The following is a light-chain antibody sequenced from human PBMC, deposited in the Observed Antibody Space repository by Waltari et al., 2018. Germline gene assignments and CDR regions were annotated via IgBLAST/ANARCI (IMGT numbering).Light chain of an antibody. CDR1: SSNIGAGYD. J-gene: IGLJ2*01. V-gene: IGLV1-40*01. Sequence: QSVLTQPPSVSGAPGQRVTISCTGSSSNIGAGYDVHWYQQLPGTAPELLIYGNSKRPSGARDRVSGSKSGTSASLAVSGLQAEDEADYYGQAYDSGLSAVLFGGGTKLTVL. CDR2: GNS. CDR3: QAYDSGLSAVL.